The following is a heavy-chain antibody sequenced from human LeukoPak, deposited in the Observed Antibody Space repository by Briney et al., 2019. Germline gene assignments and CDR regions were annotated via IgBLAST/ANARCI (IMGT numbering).Heavy chain of an antibody. Sequence: ASVKVSCKTSGYTFTSYNITWVRQAPGQGLEWMGRISTYNGNTNYPQTLQGRVAMTTDTSTNTVYMELRSLRSDDTAVYYCARRKGGYDYFDSWGQGTLLTVSP. CDR2: ISTYNGNT. V-gene: IGHV1-18*01. CDR1: GYTFTSYN. J-gene: IGHJ4*02. D-gene: IGHD5-12*01. CDR3: ARRKGGYDYFDS.